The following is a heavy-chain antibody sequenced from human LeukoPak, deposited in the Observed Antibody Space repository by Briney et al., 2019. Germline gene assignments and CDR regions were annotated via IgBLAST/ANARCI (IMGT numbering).Heavy chain of an antibody. CDR3: VYDSSGSNAFDI. J-gene: IGHJ3*02. D-gene: IGHD3-22*01. CDR1: GNTFTVYY. Sequence: ASVKVSCKASGNTFTVYYMHWVRQAPGQGPEWMGWINSNSGGTNYAQKFQGRVTMTRDTSISTAYMELSSLRSDDTAVYYCVYDSSGSNAFDIWGQGTMVTVSS. CDR2: INSNSGGT. V-gene: IGHV1-2*02.